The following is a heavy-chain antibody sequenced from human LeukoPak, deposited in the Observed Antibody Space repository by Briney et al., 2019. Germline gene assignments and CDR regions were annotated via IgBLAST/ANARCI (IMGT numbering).Heavy chain of an antibody. CDR2: ISAYNGNT. Sequence: GASVKVSCKASGYTFTSYGISWVRQSPGQGLEWMGWISAYNGNTNYAQKLQGRVTMTTDTSTSTAYMELRSLRSDDTAVYYCARAERITMVRGGDWFDPWGQGTLVTVSS. D-gene: IGHD3-10*01. CDR1: GYTFTSYG. V-gene: IGHV1-18*01. CDR3: ARAERITMVRGGDWFDP. J-gene: IGHJ5*02.